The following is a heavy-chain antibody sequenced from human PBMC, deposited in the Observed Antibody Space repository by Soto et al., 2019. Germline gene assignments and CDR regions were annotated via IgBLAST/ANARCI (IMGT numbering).Heavy chain of an antibody. CDR2: ISAYNGNT. Sequence: ASVKVSCKASGYTFTSYGISWVRQAPGQGLEWMGWISAYNGNTNYAQKLQGRVTMTTDTSTSTAYMELRSLRSDDTAVYYCARDYDYKPSYYYYGMDVWGQGTTVTVS. CDR3: ARDYDYKPSYYYYGMDV. D-gene: IGHD3-3*01. V-gene: IGHV1-18*04. J-gene: IGHJ6*02. CDR1: GYTFTSYG.